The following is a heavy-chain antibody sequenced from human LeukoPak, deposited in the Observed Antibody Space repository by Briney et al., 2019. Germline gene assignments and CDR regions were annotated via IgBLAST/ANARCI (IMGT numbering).Heavy chain of an antibody. CDR3: ATTSGSYTYYFDY. Sequence: SVKVSCKASGGTFSSYAISWVRQAPGQGLEWMGGIIPIFGTANYAQKFQGRVTITADESTSTAYMELSSLRSEDTAVYYCATTSGSYTYYFDYWGQGTLVTVSS. CDR2: IIPIFGTA. D-gene: IGHD1-26*01. CDR1: GGTFSSYA. J-gene: IGHJ4*02. V-gene: IGHV1-69*13.